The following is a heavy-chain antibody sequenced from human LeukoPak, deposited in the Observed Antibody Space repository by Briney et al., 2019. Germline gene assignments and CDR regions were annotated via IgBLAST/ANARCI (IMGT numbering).Heavy chain of an antibody. CDR2: INHSGST. CDR1: GGSFIGYY. Sequence: SETLSLTCAVYGGSFIGYYWSWIRQPPGKGLEWIGEINHSGSTNYNPSLKSRVTISVDTSKNQFSLKLSSVTAADTAVYYCASSIAVAGTGPPYNWFDPWGQGTLVTVSS. V-gene: IGHV4-34*01. D-gene: IGHD6-19*01. J-gene: IGHJ5*02. CDR3: ASSIAVAGTGPPYNWFDP.